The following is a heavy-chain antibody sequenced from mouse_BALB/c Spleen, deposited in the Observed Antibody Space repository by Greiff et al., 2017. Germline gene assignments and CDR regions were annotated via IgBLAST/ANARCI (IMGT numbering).Heavy chain of an antibody. Sequence: QVQLQQPGAELVKPGASVKLSCKASGYTFTSYYMYWVKQRPGQGLEWIGGINPSNGGTNFNEKFKSKATLTVDKSSSTAYMQLSSLTSEDSAVYYCTRSQTARDAMDYWGQGTSVTVSS. CDR2: INPSNGGT. CDR3: TRSQTARDAMDY. D-gene: IGHD3-2*01. J-gene: IGHJ4*01. V-gene: IGHV1S81*02. CDR1: GYTFTSYY.